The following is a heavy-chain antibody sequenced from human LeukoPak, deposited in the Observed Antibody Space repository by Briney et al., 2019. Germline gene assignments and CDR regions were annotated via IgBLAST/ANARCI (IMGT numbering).Heavy chain of an antibody. CDR1: GYSISSGYY. CDR3: ARTDYGDNLLRYFFDY. D-gene: IGHD4-23*01. V-gene: IGHV4-38-2*02. CDR2: FSPSGST. Sequence: SETLSLTCTVSGYSISSGYYWGWIRQPPGKGLEWIGSFSPSGSTYYKPSLKTRVTISVDTSKNQFSLKLSSVSAADTAVYYCARTDYGDNLLRYFFDYWGQGALVTVSS. J-gene: IGHJ4*02.